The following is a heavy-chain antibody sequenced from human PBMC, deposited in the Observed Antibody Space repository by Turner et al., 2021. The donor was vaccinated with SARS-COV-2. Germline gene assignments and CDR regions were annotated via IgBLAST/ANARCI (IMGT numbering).Heavy chain of an antibody. Sequence: QVQLVESGGGVVQPGRSLRLYSAASGFTFSNYAMHWVRQAPGKGLEWLADISHEGSNKYYRDSVKGRFTISRDNSKNTLYLQMNSLRVADTAVYYCATRCGSYAGFDSWGQGTLVTVSS. V-gene: IGHV3-30-3*01. J-gene: IGHJ4*02. CDR1: GFTFSNYA. CDR3: ATRCGSYAGFDS. CDR2: ISHEGSNK. D-gene: IGHD1-26*01.